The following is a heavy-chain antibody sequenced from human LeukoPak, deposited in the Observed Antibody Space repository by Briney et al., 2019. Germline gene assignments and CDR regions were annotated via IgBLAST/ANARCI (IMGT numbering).Heavy chain of an antibody. V-gene: IGHV3-21*01. D-gene: IGHD3-22*01. CDR2: LSSSRSYI. Sequence: PGGSLRLSCAASGFTFSRDSMNWVRQAPGKGLEWVSSLSSSRSYIYYADSVKGRVTISRDNAKNTLYLQMNSLRAEDTAVYYCARDAVIYYYDSSGYSIDYWGQGTLVTVSS. CDR3: ARDAVIYYYDSSGYSIDY. J-gene: IGHJ4*02. CDR1: GFTFSRDS.